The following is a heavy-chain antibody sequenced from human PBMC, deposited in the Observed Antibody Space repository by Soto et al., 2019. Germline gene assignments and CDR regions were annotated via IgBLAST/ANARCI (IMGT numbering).Heavy chain of an antibody. Sequence: QVQLQQWGAGLLKPSETLSLTSAVYGGSFSGYYWSWIRQPPGKGLEWIGEINHSGSTNYNPSLKSRVTISVDTSKNQFSLKLSSVTAADTAVYYCARGWYDILTGPKAPYYFDYWGQGTLVTVSS. CDR3: ARGWYDILTGPKAPYYFDY. D-gene: IGHD3-9*01. J-gene: IGHJ4*02. CDR1: GGSFSGYY. V-gene: IGHV4-34*01. CDR2: INHSGST.